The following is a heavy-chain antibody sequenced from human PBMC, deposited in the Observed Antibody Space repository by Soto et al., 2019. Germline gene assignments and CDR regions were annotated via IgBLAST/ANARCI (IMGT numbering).Heavy chain of an antibody. J-gene: IGHJ5*02. V-gene: IGHV4-59*08. D-gene: IGHD6-13*01. CDR1: GGSISTYY. CDR2: IYYTGST. Sequence: ASDTLSLTCTVSGGSISTYYWSWIRQPPGQGLEWIGYIYYTGSTNYNPSLKSRVTISVDTSKNQFSLKLSSVTAADTAVYYCARPQYSSGWYSFAPWGQGTLVTVYS. CDR3: ARPQYSSGWYSFAP.